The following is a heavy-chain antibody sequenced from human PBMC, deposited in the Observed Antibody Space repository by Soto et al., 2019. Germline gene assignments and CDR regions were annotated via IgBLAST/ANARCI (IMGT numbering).Heavy chain of an antibody. CDR3: ARAGGNSYYYGMDV. J-gene: IGHJ6*02. D-gene: IGHD3-16*01. CDR1: GGSISSGGYY. V-gene: IGHV4-31*02. Sequence: QVQLQESGPGLVKPSQTLSLTCSVSGGSISSGGYYWSWIRQPPGKGLEWIGYIYYSANTHYNPSLKGRVSISADTSKDQFPLNPSSVTAPDTAVYFFARAGGNSYYYGMDVWGQGTTVTVSS. CDR2: IYYSANT.